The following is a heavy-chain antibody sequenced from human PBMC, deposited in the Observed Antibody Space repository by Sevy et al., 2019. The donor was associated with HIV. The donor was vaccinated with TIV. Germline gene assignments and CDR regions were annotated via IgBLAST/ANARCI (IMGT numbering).Heavy chain of an antibody. CDR2: ISSRSTYI. D-gene: IGHD3-10*01. J-gene: IGHJ6*02. V-gene: IGHV3-21*01. Sequence: GGSLRLSCVGSEFTFNDDFMTWVRQAPGKGLEWVSSISSRSTYIYDADSVKGRFTISRDNAKNSMFLQMNSLRPEDTAVYYCARDRDDYASGGRHPYYDYHGMDVWGQGTTVTVSS. CDR1: EFTFNDDF. CDR3: ARDRDDYASGGRHPYYDYHGMDV.